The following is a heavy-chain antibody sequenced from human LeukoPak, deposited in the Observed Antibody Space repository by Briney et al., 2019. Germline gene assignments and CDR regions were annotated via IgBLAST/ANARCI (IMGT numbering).Heavy chain of an antibody. CDR3: ARGNLGSSCDP. CDR2: ISYDGSNK. J-gene: IGHJ5*02. D-gene: IGHD6-13*01. V-gene: IGHV3-30-3*01. Sequence: GRSLRLSCAASGFTFSSYAMHWVRQAPGKGLEWVAVISYDGSNKYYADSVKGRFTISRDNAKNSLYLQMNSLRAEDTAVYYCARGNLGSSCDPWGQGTLVTVSS. CDR1: GFTFSSYA.